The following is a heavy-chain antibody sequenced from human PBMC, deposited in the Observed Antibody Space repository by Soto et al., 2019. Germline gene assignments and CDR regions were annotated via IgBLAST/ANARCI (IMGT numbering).Heavy chain of an antibody. Sequence: ASVKVSCKASGGTFSSYAISWVRQAPGQGLEWMGRINPNSGNTRYAQRFQGRVTLTRNTSINTAYIELSSLTSDDTAVYYCATSGGGWYLYWG. CDR1: GGTFSSYA. CDR3: ATSGGGWYLY. CDR2: INPNSGNT. J-gene: IGHJ4*01. V-gene: IGHV1-8*02. D-gene: IGHD6-19*01.